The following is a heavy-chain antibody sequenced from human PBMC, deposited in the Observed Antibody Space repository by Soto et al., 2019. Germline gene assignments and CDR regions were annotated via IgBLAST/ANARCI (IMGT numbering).Heavy chain of an antibody. CDR3: ATEKTTNTCFDY. CDR1: GFTFSTYS. V-gene: IGHV3-23*01. Sequence: PGGSLRLSCVASGFTFSTYSITWVRQAPGKGLEWVSAISGSGSGTNYADSVKGRFTISRDNSKNILYLQMNSLRAEDTAVYYCATEKTTNTCFDYLGPRTLVTVSS. CDR2: ISGSGSGT. D-gene: IGHD1-1*01. J-gene: IGHJ4*02.